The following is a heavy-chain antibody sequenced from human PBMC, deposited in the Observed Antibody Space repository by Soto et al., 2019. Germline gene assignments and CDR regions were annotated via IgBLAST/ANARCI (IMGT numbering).Heavy chain of an antibody. CDR2: ISHDGNNK. V-gene: IGHV3-30-3*01. Sequence: QVQLVESGGGVVQPGRSLRLSCAASGFTFSSHIMHWVRQTPGKGLEWMTFISHDGNNKYYADSVKGRFTISRDNSENTLYRQMDSLRVEDTAVYYCARDDEGGSDCDLGYWGQGTLVTVSS. CDR1: GFTFSSHI. J-gene: IGHJ4*02. CDR3: ARDDEGGSDCDLGY. D-gene: IGHD1-26*01.